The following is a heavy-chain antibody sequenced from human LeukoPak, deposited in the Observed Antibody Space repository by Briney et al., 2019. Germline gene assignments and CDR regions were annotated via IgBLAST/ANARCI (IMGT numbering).Heavy chain of an antibody. J-gene: IGHJ4*02. V-gene: IGHV3-11*06. CDR3: ARDIDHS. CDR1: GFTFSDYY. D-gene: IGHD2-15*01. Sequence: GGSLRLSCAASGFTFSDYYMSWLRQAPGKGLEWVSYISSSSYTNYSDSVKGRFTISRDKAKNSLYLQVNSLRAEDTAVYYCARDIDHSWGQGTLVTVSS. CDR2: ISSSSYT.